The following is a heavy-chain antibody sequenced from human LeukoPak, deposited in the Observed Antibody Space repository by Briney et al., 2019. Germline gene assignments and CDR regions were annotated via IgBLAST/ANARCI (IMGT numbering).Heavy chain of an antibody. Sequence: PSETLSLTCTVSGGSISSSSYYWAWIRQPTGKGLEWNGSFYYSGSTYYNPSLERRVTISVDTSKNQFSLKLSSVTAADTAVYYCARQGISVTGGGEDFVPWGQGGLVSVSS. CDR3: ARQGISVTGGGEDFVP. J-gene: IGHJ5*02. D-gene: IGHD6-19*01. CDR2: FYYSGST. V-gene: IGHV4-39*01. CDR1: GGSISSSSYY.